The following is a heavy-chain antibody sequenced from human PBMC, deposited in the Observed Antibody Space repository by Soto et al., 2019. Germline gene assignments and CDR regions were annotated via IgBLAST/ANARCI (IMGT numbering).Heavy chain of an antibody. CDR1: GFSFSDHY. V-gene: IGHV3-72*01. CDR3: TRNKPSSWYFDL. J-gene: IGHJ2*01. CDR2: IRNRPNSYTT. Sequence: EVQLVESGGGLVQPGGSLRLSCAASGFSFSDHYMDWVRQAPGKGLGWVGLIRNRPNSYTTEYAASVKGRFTISRDDSKSPLYLQMNSLKTEDTAVYYCTRNKPSSWYFDLWGRGTLVTVSS. D-gene: IGHD2-2*01.